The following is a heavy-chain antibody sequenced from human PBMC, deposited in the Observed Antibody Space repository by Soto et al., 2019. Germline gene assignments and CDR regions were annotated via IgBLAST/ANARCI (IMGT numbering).Heavy chain of an antibody. CDR1: GYAFNTYG. CDR2: ISTSNGHT. J-gene: IGHJ4*02. CDR3: VRDLPSAAPGFDL. D-gene: IGHD6-25*01. V-gene: IGHV1-18*01. Sequence: QVQLIQSGAEVKRPGASLKVSCRASGYAFNTYGVSWVRQAPGQGLEWVGWISTSNGHTNFAQNFQGRVTLTTDTSTTTAYRELRSLTSDDTAVYYFVRDLPSAAPGFDLWGQGTLVTVSS.